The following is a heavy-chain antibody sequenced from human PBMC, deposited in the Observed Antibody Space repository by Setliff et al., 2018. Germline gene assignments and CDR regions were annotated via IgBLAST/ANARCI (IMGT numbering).Heavy chain of an antibody. J-gene: IGHJ4*02. V-gene: IGHV3-15*07. D-gene: IGHD2-15*01. CDR1: GFTFSNAW. Sequence: GSLRLSCAASGFTFSNAWMNWVRQAPGQGLEWVGRIKSKTDGGTIDYAAPVKGRFIISGDESENTLYLQMNNLKTEDTGVYYCTTDRRGGCSGASCYDFDYWGQGTLVTVSS. CDR3: TTDRRGGCSGASCYDFDY. CDR2: IKSKTDGGTI.